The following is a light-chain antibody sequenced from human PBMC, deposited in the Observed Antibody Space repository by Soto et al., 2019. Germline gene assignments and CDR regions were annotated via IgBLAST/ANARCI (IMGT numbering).Light chain of an antibody. CDR1: QSVLKSSNNKNH. CDR3: QQYYTTPRT. CDR2: WAS. V-gene: IGKV4-1*01. Sequence: DIVMTQSPDSLAVSLGERATINCKSSQSVLKSSNNKNHLAWYQQKPGHPPKLLIYWASTRESGVPDRFSGSGSGTDFTLTISSLHAEDVAVYYCQQYYTTPRTFGGGTKVEI. J-gene: IGKJ4*01.